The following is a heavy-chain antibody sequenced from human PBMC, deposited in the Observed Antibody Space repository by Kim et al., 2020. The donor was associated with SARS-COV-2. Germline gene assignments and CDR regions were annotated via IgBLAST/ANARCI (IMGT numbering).Heavy chain of an antibody. CDR3: AIAYYYDSSGYAFDI. Sequence: DSVKGRFTISRDNSKNTLYLQMNSLRAEDTAVYYCAIAYYYDSSGYAFDIWGQGTMVTVSS. V-gene: IGHV3-23*01. D-gene: IGHD3-22*01. J-gene: IGHJ3*02.